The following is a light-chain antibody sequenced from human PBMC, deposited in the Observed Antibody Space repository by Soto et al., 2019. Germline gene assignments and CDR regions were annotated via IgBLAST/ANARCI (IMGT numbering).Light chain of an antibody. CDR3: QQYGTSPPKYT. Sequence: EIVLTQSPGTLSLSPGERATLSCRASQSVSTSYLAWYQQKPGQAPRRLIYCASSRATGIPDRFSGSGSGTDFTLTISRLEPEDFAVYFCQQYGTSPPKYTFGKGTKLEIK. CDR1: QSVSTSY. CDR2: CAS. V-gene: IGKV3-20*01. J-gene: IGKJ2*01.